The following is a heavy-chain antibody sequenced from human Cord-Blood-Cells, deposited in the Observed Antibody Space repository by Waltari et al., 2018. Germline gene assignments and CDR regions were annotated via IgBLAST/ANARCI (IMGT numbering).Heavy chain of an antibody. Sequence: QLQLQESGPGLVKPSETLSLTCTVSGGSISSSSYYWGWIRQPPGKGLEWIGSIYYSGTTYHDPPLRSGVTISVDTSKNQFSLKLGSVTAADTAVYYCASRYSSSPPGGAFDIWGQGTMVTVSS. V-gene: IGHV4-39*01. CDR1: GGSISSSSYY. CDR3: ASRYSSSPPGGAFDI. D-gene: IGHD6-6*01. J-gene: IGHJ3*02. CDR2: IYYSGTT.